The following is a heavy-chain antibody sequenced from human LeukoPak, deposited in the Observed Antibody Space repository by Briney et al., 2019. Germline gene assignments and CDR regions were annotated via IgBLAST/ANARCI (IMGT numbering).Heavy chain of an antibody. CDR3: ARGRPTNLGGIY. CDR1: GYTFTSHH. Sequence: ASVKVSCTASGYTFTSHHINWVRQAAGQGFEWMGWMNPDTGNTVYAQKFQGRVTMTWDTSISTAYMELDSPRSEGTAVYYCARGRPTNLGGIYWGQGTLVTVSS. D-gene: IGHD7-27*01. V-gene: IGHV1-8*01. J-gene: IGHJ4*02. CDR2: MNPDTGNT.